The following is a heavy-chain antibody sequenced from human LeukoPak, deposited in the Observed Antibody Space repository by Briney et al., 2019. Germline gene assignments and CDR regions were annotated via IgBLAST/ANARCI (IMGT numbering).Heavy chain of an antibody. CDR3: ARSGRIWYYYGMDV. J-gene: IGHJ6*02. Sequence: GGSLRLSCAASGFPLSENYMTWIRQVPGKGLEWVSYISGAGNIMYYADSVKGRFTISRDNSKNTLYLQMNSLRAEDTAVYYCARSGRIWYYYGMDVWGQGTTVTVSS. D-gene: IGHD1-26*01. CDR2: ISGAGNIM. V-gene: IGHV3-11*04. CDR1: GFPLSENY.